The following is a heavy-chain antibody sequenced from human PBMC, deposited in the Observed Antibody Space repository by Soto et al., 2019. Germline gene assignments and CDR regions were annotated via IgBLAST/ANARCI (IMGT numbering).Heavy chain of an antibody. V-gene: IGHV5-10-1*04. D-gene: IGHD6-19*01. J-gene: IGHJ4*02. CDR3: ARPFDTSGGYDY. CDR1: GYSFTHYW. Sequence: ESLPISYQVSGYSFTHYWISWVRQIPGKGLEWMGRIDPSDSHTNYSPSFQGQVPISPDKPISPAYLQWSSLKASDTAMYYCARPFDTSGGYDYWAQATLVTVSS. CDR2: IDPSDSHT.